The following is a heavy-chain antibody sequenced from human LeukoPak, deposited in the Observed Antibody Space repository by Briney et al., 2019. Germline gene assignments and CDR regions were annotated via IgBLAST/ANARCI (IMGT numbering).Heavy chain of an antibody. V-gene: IGHV4-39*01. D-gene: IGHD4-23*01. CDR3: ARGSNSVAY. J-gene: IGHJ4*02. CDR2: IYYSGST. CDR1: GGSISSSSYY. Sequence: TSETLSLTCTVSGGSISSSSYYWGWIRQPPGKGLEWIGSIYYSGSTYYNPSLKSRVTISVDTSKNQFSLKLSSVTAADTAVYYCARGSNSVAYWGQGTLVTVSS.